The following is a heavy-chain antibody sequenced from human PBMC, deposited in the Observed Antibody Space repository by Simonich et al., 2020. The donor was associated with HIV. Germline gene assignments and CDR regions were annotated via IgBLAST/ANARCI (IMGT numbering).Heavy chain of an antibody. Sequence: QVQLQQWGAGLLKPSETLSLICAVYGESLSGYYWSWIRQPPGKGLEWIGEIDHSGSTNYNPSRKSRVTISVDTSKNQFSLKLTSVTAADTAVYYCARRSGYALDYWGQGTLVTVSS. CDR2: IDHSGST. CDR1: GESLSGYY. CDR3: ARRSGYALDY. J-gene: IGHJ4*02. D-gene: IGHD5-12*01. V-gene: IGHV4-34*01.